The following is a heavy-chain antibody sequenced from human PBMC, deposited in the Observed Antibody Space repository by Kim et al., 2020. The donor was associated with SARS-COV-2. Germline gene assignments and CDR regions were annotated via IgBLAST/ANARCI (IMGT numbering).Heavy chain of an antibody. CDR1: GFTFSSYW. CDR3: ARKPYDSSGYYDY. J-gene: IGHJ4*02. D-gene: IGHD3-22*01. V-gene: IGHV3-7*01. CDR2: IKQDGSEK. Sequence: GGSLRLSCAASGFTFSSYWMSWVRQAPGKGLEWVANIKQDGSEKYYVDSVKGRFTISRDNAKNSLYLQMNSLRAEDTAVYYCARKPYDSSGYYDYWGQGTLVTVSS.